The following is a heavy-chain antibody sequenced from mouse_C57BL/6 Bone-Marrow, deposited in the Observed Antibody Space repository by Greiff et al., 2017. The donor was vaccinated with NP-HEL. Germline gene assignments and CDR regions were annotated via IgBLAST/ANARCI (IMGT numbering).Heavy chain of an antibody. D-gene: IGHD1-1*01. J-gene: IGHJ2*01. CDR3: TLYYYGSSSYYFDY. CDR1: GYTFTSYW. V-gene: IGHV1-5*01. Sequence: VQLQQSGTVLARPGASVKMSCKTSGYTFTSYWMHWVKQRPGQGLEWIGAIYPGNSDTSYNQKFKGKAKLTAVTSASTAYMELSSLTNEDSAVYYCTLYYYGSSSYYFDYWGQGTTLTVSS. CDR2: IYPGNSDT.